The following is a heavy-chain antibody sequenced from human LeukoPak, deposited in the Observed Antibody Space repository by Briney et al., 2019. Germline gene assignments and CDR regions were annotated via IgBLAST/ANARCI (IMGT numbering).Heavy chain of an antibody. V-gene: IGHV3-30*01. J-gene: IGHJ4*02. D-gene: IGHD3-22*01. CDR1: GVTFSSYA. Sequence: GGSLRLSCAASGVTFSSYAMHWVRQAPGKGLEWVAVISYDGSNKYYADSVKGRFTISRDNSKNTLYLQMNSLRPEDTAVYNCARDLTNYYHSSGYYYSSPDYWGQGTLVTVSS. CDR3: ARDLTNYYHSSGYYYSSPDY. CDR2: ISYDGSNK.